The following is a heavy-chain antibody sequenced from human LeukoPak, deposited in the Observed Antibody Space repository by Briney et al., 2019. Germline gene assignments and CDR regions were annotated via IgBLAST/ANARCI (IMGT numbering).Heavy chain of an antibody. Sequence: GGSLRLSCAPSGFTFSRHGMHWVRPAPGKGVGWVAIISNDGSRKYYAHSVEGRFTISRDNSKNTLYLQMDSLRAEDTAVYYCARDRAWNYFDYWGQGTLVTVSS. CDR1: GFTFSRHG. J-gene: IGHJ4*02. CDR2: ISNDGSRK. D-gene: IGHD3-3*01. CDR3: ARDRAWNYFDY. V-gene: IGHV3-30*03.